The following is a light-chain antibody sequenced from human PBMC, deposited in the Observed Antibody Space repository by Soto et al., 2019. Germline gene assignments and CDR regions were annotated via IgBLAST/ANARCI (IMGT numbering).Light chain of an antibody. V-gene: IGKV3-11*01. J-gene: IGKJ4*01. Sequence: EIVLTQSPATLSLYPGERATLSCRASQSVSNNLAWYQQKPGQAPRLLIYDASNRATGIPARFSGSGSGTDFTLTISSLEPEDFAVYYCQQRSNWPLFGGGTKVEIK. CDR2: DAS. CDR3: QQRSNWPL. CDR1: QSVSNN.